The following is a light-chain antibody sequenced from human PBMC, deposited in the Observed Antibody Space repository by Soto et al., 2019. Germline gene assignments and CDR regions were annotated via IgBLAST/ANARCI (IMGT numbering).Light chain of an antibody. V-gene: IGKV1-39*01. CDR2: AAS. CDR3: QQSHSARLT. CDR1: QSISSH. J-gene: IGKJ4*01. Sequence: QMTQSPSSLFASVGDRVTITCRASQSISSHLNWYQQKVGQTPRLLIYAASTLQSEVPPRFSGSGSWTDFTLTISGLQREDFATYYCQQSHSARLTFGGGTKIQI.